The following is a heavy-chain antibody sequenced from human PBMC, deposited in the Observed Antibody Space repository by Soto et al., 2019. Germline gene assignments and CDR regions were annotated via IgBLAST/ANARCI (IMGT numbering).Heavy chain of an antibody. CDR3: ASDLSVVPGAYNWFDP. J-gene: IGHJ5*02. Sequence: QVQLQESGPGLVKPSETLSLTCTVSGGSVSSGSYYWSWIRQPPGKGLEWIGYIYYSGSTNYNPSLKSRVTISVDTSKNQFSLKLSSMTAADTAVYYCASDLSVVPGAYNWFDPWGQGTLVTVSS. CDR1: GGSVSSGSYY. D-gene: IGHD2-2*01. CDR2: IYYSGST. V-gene: IGHV4-61*01.